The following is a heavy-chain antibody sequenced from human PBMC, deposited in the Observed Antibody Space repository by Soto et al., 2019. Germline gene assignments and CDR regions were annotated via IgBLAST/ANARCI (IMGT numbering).Heavy chain of an antibody. CDR3: DRDQSPTVITSTRCDT. V-gene: IGHV3-30-3*01. CDR2: ISYDGSTK. CDR1: GFTFSSYA. D-gene: IGHD4-17*01. J-gene: IGHJ5*02. Sequence: PGGSLRLSCAASGFTFSSYALEWVRQAPGKGLEWVAVISYDGSTKFYADSVKSRFTISRDNSKNTLYLQMNSLRAEDTAVYYCDRDQSPTVITSTRCDTWGQGTLVTVSS.